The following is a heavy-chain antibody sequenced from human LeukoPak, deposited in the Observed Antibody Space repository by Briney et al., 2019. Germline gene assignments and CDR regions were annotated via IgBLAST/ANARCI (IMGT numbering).Heavy chain of an antibody. D-gene: IGHD6-13*01. Sequence: GGSLRLSCVASGFSFSNYWMSWVRQAPGEGLEWLANIKPDGSEKYYVDSVKGRFTISRDNAKNSLYLQMNSLGAEDTAVYYCARDHFSSWFGWDYWGQGTLVTVSS. V-gene: IGHV3-7*01. CDR2: IKPDGSEK. CDR1: GFSFSNYW. CDR3: ARDHFSSWFGWDY. J-gene: IGHJ4*02.